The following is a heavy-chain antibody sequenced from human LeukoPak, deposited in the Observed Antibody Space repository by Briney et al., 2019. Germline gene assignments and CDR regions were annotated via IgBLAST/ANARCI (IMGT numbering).Heavy chain of an antibody. D-gene: IGHD6-6*01. CDR2: ISYDGSNK. CDR3: ARKGDRGIAARPDGSGSRNWFDP. Sequence: SGGSLRLSCVASGFTFGKYWMSWVRQAPGKGLEWVAVISYDGSNKYYADSVKGRFTISRDNSKNTLYLQMNSLRAEDTAVYYCARKGDRGIAARPDGSGSRNWFDPWGQGTLVTVSS. CDR1: GFTFGKYW. J-gene: IGHJ5*02. V-gene: IGHV3-30-3*01.